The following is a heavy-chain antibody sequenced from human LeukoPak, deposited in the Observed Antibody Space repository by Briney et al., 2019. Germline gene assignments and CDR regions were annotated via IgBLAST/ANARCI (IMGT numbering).Heavy chain of an antibody. D-gene: IGHD3-16*01. Sequence: PGGSLRLSCAASGFTFNSYAMIWVRQAPGKGREWVSGITGSGGSTYYADSVKGRFTISRDNSKNTLYLQMNSLRAEDTAVYYCAKDPPHLYYYVWGSFDSWGQGTLVTVSS. CDR1: GFTFNSYA. V-gene: IGHV3-23*01. J-gene: IGHJ4*02. CDR3: AKDPPHLYYYVWGSFDS. CDR2: ITGSGGST.